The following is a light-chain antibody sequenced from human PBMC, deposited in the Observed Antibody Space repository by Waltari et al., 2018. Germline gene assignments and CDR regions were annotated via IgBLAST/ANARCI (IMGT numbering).Light chain of an antibody. V-gene: IGKV4-1*01. CDR2: WAS. Sequence: DIVMTQSPDSLAPSLGERATIDCTHSQSVFYRSDNKNYLAWYQHKPGQPPKLLFYWASTRESGVPDRFSASGSGTDFTLTINNLQAEDVAVYYCQQYYRSRTFGQGTKVEIK. J-gene: IGKJ1*01. CDR1: QSVFYRSDNKNY. CDR3: QQYYRSRT.